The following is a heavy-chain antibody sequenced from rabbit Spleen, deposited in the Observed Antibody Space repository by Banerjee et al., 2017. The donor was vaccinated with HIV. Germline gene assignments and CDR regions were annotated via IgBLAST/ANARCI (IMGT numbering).Heavy chain of an antibody. Sequence: QSLEESGGDLVKPGASLTLTCKASGFSFNSGYDMCWVRQAPGKGLEWIACIAAVSSGDTYSATWAKGRFTISKTSSTTVTLQMTSLTAADTATYFCARDTGTSFSTYGMDLWGQGTLVTVS. CDR1: GFSFNSGYD. CDR3: ARDTGTSFSTYGMDL. V-gene: IGHV1S40*01. CDR2: IAAVSSGDT. J-gene: IGHJ6*01. D-gene: IGHD8-1*01.